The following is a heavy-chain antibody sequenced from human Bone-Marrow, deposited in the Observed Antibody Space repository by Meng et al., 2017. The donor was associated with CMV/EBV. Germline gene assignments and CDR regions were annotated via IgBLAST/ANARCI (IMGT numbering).Heavy chain of an antibody. CDR1: GYTFTSYY. CDR2: INPSGGGT. D-gene: IGHD2-2*02. CDR3: AREGIEFYTPNSIYYYCGMDV. J-gene: IGHJ6*02. V-gene: IGHV1-46*01. Sequence: ASVKVSCKASGYTFTSYYIHWVRQAPGQGLEWMGIINPSGGGTTYAQKFQGRVTITADESTSTAYMELSSLRSEDTAVYYCAREGIEFYTPNSIYYYCGMDVWGQGTTVTVSS.